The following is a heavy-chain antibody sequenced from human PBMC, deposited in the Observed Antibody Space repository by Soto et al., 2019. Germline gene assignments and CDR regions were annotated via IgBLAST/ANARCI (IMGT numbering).Heavy chain of an antibody. J-gene: IGHJ6*02. V-gene: IGHV1-18*01. CDR2: ISGYNGDT. CDR1: GYTFTRYG. CDR3: AKNGQPPYYYYVLDV. D-gene: IGHD2-8*01. Sequence: QGHLVQSGAEVKKPGTSVKVSCKASGYTFTRYGISWVRQAPGQGLEWMGWISGYNGDTNYAQNLQGRVTMTIDTSTSTAYMELRSLTSDNTDVYYCAKNGQPPYYYYVLDVWGQGTTVTVSS.